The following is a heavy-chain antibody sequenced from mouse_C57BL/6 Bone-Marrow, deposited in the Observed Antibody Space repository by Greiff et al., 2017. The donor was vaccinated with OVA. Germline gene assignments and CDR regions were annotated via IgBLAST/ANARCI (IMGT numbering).Heavy chain of an antibody. CDR2: IRNKANGYTT. Sequence: EVKLVESGGGLVQPGGSLSLSCAASGFTFTDYYMSWVRQPPGKALEWLGFIRNKANGYTTEYSASVKGRFTISRDNSQSILYLQMNALRAEDSATYYCARYGAPFDYWGQGTTLTVSS. CDR1: GFTFTDYY. CDR3: ARYGAPFDY. V-gene: IGHV7-3*01. J-gene: IGHJ2*01.